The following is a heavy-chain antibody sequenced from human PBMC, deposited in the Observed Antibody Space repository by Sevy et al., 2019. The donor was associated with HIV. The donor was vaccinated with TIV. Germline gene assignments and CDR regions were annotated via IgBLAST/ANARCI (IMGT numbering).Heavy chain of an antibody. CDR1: GFTFSYSG. CDR2: IQYDGRNI. CDR3: AKNTAAVGTGGFDY. J-gene: IGHJ4*02. Sequence: GGSLRLSCTTSGFTFSYSGMHWVRQAPGKGLEWVTFIQYDGRNIHYADSVKGRFTISRDNSKNTLYLQMNSLRGDDTAVYYCAKNTAAVGTGGFDYWGQGALVTVSS. V-gene: IGHV3-30*02. D-gene: IGHD6-13*01.